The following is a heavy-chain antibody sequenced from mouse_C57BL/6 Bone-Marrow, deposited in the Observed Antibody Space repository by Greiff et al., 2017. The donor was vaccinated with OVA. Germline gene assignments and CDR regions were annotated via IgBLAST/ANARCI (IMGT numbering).Heavy chain of an antibody. CDR1: GYTFTDYN. Sequence: VQLQQSGPELVKPGASVKMSCKASGYTFTDYNLHWVKQSHGKSLEWIGYINPNNGGTSYNQKFKGKATLTVNKSSSTAYMELRSLTSEESAVYYCARHDYYGSSYYWYFDVWGTGTTVTVSS. CDR3: ARHDYYGSSYYWYFDV. CDR2: INPNNGGT. V-gene: IGHV1-22*01. J-gene: IGHJ1*03. D-gene: IGHD1-1*01.